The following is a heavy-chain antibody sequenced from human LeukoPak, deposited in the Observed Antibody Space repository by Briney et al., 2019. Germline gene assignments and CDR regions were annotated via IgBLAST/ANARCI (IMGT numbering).Heavy chain of an antibody. CDR3: ARERGVLYDLDY. D-gene: IGHD2/OR15-2a*01. CDR1: GFTVSSNY. J-gene: IGHJ4*02. CDR2: IYSGGST. V-gene: IGHV3-66*01. Sequence: GGSLRLSCAASGFTVSSNYMSWVRQAPGKGLEWISVIYSGGSTYYADSVKGRFTISRDNSKNTLYLQMNSLRAEDTAVYYCARERGVLYDLDYWGQGTLVTVSS.